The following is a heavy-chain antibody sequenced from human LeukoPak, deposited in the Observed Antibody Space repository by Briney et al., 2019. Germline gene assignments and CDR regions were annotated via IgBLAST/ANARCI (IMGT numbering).Heavy chain of an antibody. CDR3: ARDECSGGSCYDYWFDP. CDR2: ISYDGSNK. D-gene: IGHD2-15*01. Sequence: GGSLRLSCAASGFTFSTYAMNWVRQAPGKGLEWVAVISYDGSNKYYADSVKGRFTISRDNSKNTLYLQMISLRAEDTAVYYCARDECSGGSCYDYWFDPWGQGTLVTVSS. V-gene: IGHV3-30*04. CDR1: GFTFSTYA. J-gene: IGHJ5*02.